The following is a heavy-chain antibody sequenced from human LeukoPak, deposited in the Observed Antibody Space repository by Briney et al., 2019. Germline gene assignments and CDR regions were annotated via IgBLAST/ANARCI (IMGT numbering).Heavy chain of an antibody. D-gene: IGHD1-26*01. J-gene: IGHJ4*02. CDR3: ARATSGSYYAFDY. Sequence: PSQTLSLTCAVSTGSISSGGYSWSWIRQPPGKGLEWIGYIYHSGSTYYNPSLRSRVTISVDRSKNQFSLELSSVTAADTAVYYCARATSGSYYAFDYWGQGTLVTVSS. CDR2: IYHSGST. V-gene: IGHV4-30-2*01. CDR1: TGSISSGGYS.